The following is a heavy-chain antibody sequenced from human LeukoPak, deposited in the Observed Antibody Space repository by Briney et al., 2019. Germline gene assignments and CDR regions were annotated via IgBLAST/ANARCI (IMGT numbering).Heavy chain of an antibody. CDR1: GYSISSGYY. D-gene: IGHD1-26*01. Sequence: PSETLSLTCTVSGYSISSGYYWGWIRQPPGKGLEWIGRIYHSGSTYYNPSLKSRVTISVDTSKNQFSLKLSSVTAADTAVYYCARETTRVGATGGSLYYFDYWGQGTLVTVSS. V-gene: IGHV4-38-2*02. CDR2: IYHSGST. CDR3: ARETTRVGATGGSLYYFDY. J-gene: IGHJ4*02.